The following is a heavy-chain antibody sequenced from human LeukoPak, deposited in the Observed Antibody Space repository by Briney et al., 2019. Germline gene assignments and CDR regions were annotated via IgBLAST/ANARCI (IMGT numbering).Heavy chain of an antibody. D-gene: IGHD4-23*01. Sequence: GGSLRLSCAASGFTFSTYSMSWVRQAPGKGLEWVSSISSSSSYIYYADSVKGRFTISRDNAKNSLYLQMNSLRAEDTAVYYCAKNSGRTGWFDPWGQGTLVTVSS. J-gene: IGHJ5*02. CDR3: AKNSGRTGWFDP. CDR2: ISSSSSYI. CDR1: GFTFSTYS. V-gene: IGHV3-21*01.